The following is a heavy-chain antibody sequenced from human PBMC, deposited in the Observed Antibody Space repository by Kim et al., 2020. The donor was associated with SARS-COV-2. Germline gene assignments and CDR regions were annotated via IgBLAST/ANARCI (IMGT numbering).Heavy chain of an antibody. V-gene: IGHV1-2*02. CDR2: INPKTAVT. CDR3: ISSLTYGTFDL. CDR1: PDTFTASY. D-gene: IGHD3-10*01. Sequence: ASVKVSCKASPDTFTASYIHWVRQAPGQGLEWMGGINPKTAVTDCPQKFQGRVTMTRDTSISTAYMELSGLKFDDAAVYYCISSLTYGTFDLWGRGTLVTVSS. J-gene: IGHJ2*01.